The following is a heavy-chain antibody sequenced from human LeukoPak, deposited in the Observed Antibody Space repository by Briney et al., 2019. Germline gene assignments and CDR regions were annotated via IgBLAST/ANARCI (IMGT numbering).Heavy chain of an antibody. D-gene: IGHD1-1*01. J-gene: IGHJ4*02. Sequence: GRSLRLSCAASGFTFSRYGMHWVRQAPGKGLEWVAVISYDGSNKYYADSVKGRFTISRDNSKNTLYLQMNSLRAEDTAVYYCARVQTGYNDYWGQGTLVTVSS. V-gene: IGHV3-30*03. CDR3: ARVQTGYNDY. CDR2: ISYDGSNK. CDR1: GFTFSRYG.